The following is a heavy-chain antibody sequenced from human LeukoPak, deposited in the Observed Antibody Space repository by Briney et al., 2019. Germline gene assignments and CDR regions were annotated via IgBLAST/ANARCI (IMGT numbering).Heavy chain of an antibody. CDR3: ARGGGEPPYYYYYMDV. V-gene: IGHV4-61*01. CDR1: GGSISSGSYY. D-gene: IGHD1-26*01. Sequence: SQTLSLTCTVSGGSISSGSYYWSWIRQPPGKGLEWIGYIYYSGSTNYNPSLKSRVTISVDTSKNQFSLKLSSVTAADTAVYYCARGGGEPPYYYYYMDVWGKGTTVTVSS. J-gene: IGHJ6*03. CDR2: IYYSGST.